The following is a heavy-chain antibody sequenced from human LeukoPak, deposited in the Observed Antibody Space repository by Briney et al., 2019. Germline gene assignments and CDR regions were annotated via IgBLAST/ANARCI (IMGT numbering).Heavy chain of an antibody. Sequence: GGSLRLSCAASGFSFNNYGMHWVRQAPGKGLEWVSAISGSGGSTYYADSVKGRFTISRDNSKNTLYLQMNSLRAEDTAVYYCAKGASWYFDLWGRGTLVTVSS. CDR2: ISGSGGST. V-gene: IGHV3-23*01. CDR3: AKGASWYFDL. J-gene: IGHJ2*01. CDR1: GFSFNNYG.